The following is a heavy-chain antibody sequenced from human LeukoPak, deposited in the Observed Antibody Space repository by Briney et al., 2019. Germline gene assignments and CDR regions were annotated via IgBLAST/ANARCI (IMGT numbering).Heavy chain of an antibody. V-gene: IGHV4-34*01. CDR3: ARGDMAFRVFDY. CDR1: GGSFSGYY. D-gene: IGHD2-15*01. Sequence: SETLSLTCAVYGGSFSGYYWSWIRQPPGKGLEWIGEINHSGSTNYNPSLKGRVTISVDTSKNQFSLKLSSVTAADTAVYYCARGDMAFRVFDYWGQGTLVTVSS. J-gene: IGHJ4*02. CDR2: INHSGST.